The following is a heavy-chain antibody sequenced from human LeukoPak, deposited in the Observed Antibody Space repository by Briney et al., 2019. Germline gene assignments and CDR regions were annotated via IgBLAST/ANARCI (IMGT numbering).Heavy chain of an antibody. Sequence: GGSLRLSCAASGFTFSNYWMSWVRQAPGKGLEWVASIKQDGSEKYYVDSVKGRFTISRDNSKNTLYLQMNSLRAEDTAVYYCAKGGVAARTYFDYWGQGTLVTVSS. CDR1: GFTFSNYW. J-gene: IGHJ4*02. V-gene: IGHV3-7*03. CDR2: IKQDGSEK. D-gene: IGHD6-6*01. CDR3: AKGGVAARTYFDY.